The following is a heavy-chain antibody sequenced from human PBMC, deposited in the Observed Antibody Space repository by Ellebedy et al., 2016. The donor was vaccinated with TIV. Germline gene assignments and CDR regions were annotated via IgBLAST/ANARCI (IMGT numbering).Heavy chain of an antibody. CDR2: IYYSGST. V-gene: IGHV4-39*07. CDR3: ARFVRATKAFDI. CDR1: GGPISSSSYY. Sequence: MPSETLSLTCTVSGGPISSSSYYWGCLRLPPGKGLAWIGNIYYSGSTYYNPSLQSRVTISVDTSKNQSSLRLNSVTAADTAVYYCARFVRATKAFDIWGQGTMVTVSS. D-gene: IGHD5-12*01. J-gene: IGHJ3*02.